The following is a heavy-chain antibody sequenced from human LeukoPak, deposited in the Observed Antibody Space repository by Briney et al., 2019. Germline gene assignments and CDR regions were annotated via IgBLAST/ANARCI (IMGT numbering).Heavy chain of an antibody. Sequence: ASVKVSCTASGYTFTSYAMHWVRQAPGQRLEWMGWINAGNGNTKYSQKFQGRVTITRDTSASTAYMELSSLRSEDPAGYYCARGRRFGELGDWGQGTLVTVSS. CDR2: INAGNGNT. J-gene: IGHJ4*02. CDR3: ARGRRFGELGD. D-gene: IGHD3-10*01. CDR1: GYTFTSYA. V-gene: IGHV1-3*01.